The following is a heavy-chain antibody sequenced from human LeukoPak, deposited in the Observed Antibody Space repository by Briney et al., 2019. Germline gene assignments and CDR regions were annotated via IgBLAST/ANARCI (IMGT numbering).Heavy chain of an antibody. CDR3: ARGMSSWYGNYYYYYMDV. J-gene: IGHJ6*03. D-gene: IGHD6-13*01. V-gene: IGHV3-30*04. CDR1: GFTFSSYA. Sequence: PGRSLRLSCAASGFTFSSYAMHWVRQAPGKGLKWVAVTSFDGSDNYYADSVKGRFTISRDNAKNSLFLQMNSLRAEDTAVYYCARGMSSWYGNYYYYYMDVWGKGTTVTVSS. CDR2: TSFDGSDN.